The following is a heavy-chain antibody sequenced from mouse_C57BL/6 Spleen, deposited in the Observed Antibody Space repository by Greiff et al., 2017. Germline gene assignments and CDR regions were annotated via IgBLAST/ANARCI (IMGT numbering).Heavy chain of an antibody. V-gene: IGHV1-59*01. J-gene: IGHJ4*01. CDR2: IDPSDSYT. CDR3: ARSPSYYSMDY. D-gene: IGHD1-1*01. Sequence: QVHVKQPGAELVRPGTSVKLSCKASGYTFTSYWMHWVKQRPGQGLEWIGVIDPSDSYTNYNQKFKGKATLTVDTSSSTAYMQLSSLTSEDSAVYYCARSPSYYSMDYWGQGTSVTVSS. CDR1: GYTFTSYW.